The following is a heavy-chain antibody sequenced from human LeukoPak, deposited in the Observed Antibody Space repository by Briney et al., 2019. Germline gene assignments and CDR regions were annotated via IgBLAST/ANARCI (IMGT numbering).Heavy chain of an antibody. D-gene: IGHD1-26*01. J-gene: IGHJ3*01. CDR2: IYPGDSGP. Sequence: GESLKTSRNGSGYSFTSYCIDRVRQMPGKGPEWMGKIYPGDSGPTYSPSFQGQVTISVDKSINTAYLQWSSLQASDTAMYYCGMSGDRVPLQDDVFDVWGQGTMVTVST. CDR1: GYSFTSYC. CDR3: GMSGDRVPLQDDVFDV. V-gene: IGHV5-51*01.